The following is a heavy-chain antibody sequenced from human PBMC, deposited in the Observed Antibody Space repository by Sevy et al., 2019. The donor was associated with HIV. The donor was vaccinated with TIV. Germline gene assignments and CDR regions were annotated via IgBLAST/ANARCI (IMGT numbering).Heavy chain of an antibody. V-gene: IGHV3-21*01. CDR3: AREGAAAGPSYFDY. Sequence: GGSLRLSCAASGFTFSSYSMNWVRQAPGKGLEWVSFISRSSTYIYYADSVKGRFIFSRDNAKNSLYLQMNSLRAEDTAVYYCAREGAAAGPSYFDYWGQGILVTVSS. D-gene: IGHD6-13*01. J-gene: IGHJ4*02. CDR2: ISRSSTYI. CDR1: GFTFSSYS.